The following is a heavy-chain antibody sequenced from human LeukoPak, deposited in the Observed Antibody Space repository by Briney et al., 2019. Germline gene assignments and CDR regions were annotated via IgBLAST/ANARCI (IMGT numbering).Heavy chain of an antibody. J-gene: IGHJ4*02. V-gene: IGHV4-4*07. Sequence: SETLSLTCSVSGGSTNSYYWGWIRQSGGKGLEWIGRIYSSGSTVYNPSLNSRLTMSIDTSKNQFSLTLKSVTATDTAVYYCARVKASSTSWTFDQWGQGALVTVSS. CDR2: IYSSGST. D-gene: IGHD2-2*01. CDR1: GGSTNSYY. CDR3: ARVKASSTSWTFDQ.